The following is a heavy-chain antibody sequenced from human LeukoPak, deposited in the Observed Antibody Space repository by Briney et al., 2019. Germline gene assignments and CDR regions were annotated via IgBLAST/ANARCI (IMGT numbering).Heavy chain of an antibody. D-gene: IGHD4-23*01. CDR1: GYTFTSYD. Sequence: RASVKVSCKASGYTFTSYDINWVRQATGQGLEWMGGMNPNSGNTGYAQKFQGRVTMTRNTSISTAYMELSSLRSEDTAVYYCASMLRWSVYYYGMDVWGQGTTVTVSS. J-gene: IGHJ6*02. V-gene: IGHV1-8*01. CDR2: MNPNSGNT. CDR3: ASMLRWSVYYYGMDV.